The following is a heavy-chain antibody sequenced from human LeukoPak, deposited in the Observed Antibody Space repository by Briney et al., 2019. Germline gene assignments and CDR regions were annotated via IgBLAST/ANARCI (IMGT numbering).Heavy chain of an antibody. V-gene: IGHV3-21*01. CDR2: ISSSSSYI. D-gene: IGHD5-24*01. J-gene: IGHJ4*02. CDR3: ARALGEMAKRKPFDY. CDR1: GFTFSSYS. Sequence: PGGSLRLSCAASGFTFSSYSMNWVRQAPGKGLEWVSSISSSSSYIYYADSVKGRFTISRDNAKNPLYLQMNSLRAEDTAVYYCARALGEMAKRKPFDYWGQGTLVTVSS.